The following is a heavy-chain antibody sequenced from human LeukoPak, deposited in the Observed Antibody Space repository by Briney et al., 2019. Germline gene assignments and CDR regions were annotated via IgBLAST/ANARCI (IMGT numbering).Heavy chain of an antibody. J-gene: IGHJ4*02. D-gene: IGHD6-6*01. CDR3: AREGQLDTGYYFDY. V-gene: IGHV3-53*01. Sequence: PGGSLRLSCAASGFTVSSNYMSWVRQAPGKGLEWVSVIYSGGSTYYADSVKGRFTISRDNSKNTLYLQMNSLRAEDTAVYYCAREGQLDTGYYFDYWGQGTLVTVSS. CDR2: IYSGGST. CDR1: GFTVSSNY.